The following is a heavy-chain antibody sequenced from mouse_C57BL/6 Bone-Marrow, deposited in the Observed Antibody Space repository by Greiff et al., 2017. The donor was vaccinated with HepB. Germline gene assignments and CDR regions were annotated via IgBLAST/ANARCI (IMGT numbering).Heavy chain of an antibody. CDR1: GFSFNTYA. D-gene: IGHD2-4*01. CDR3: VRYDYAWFAY. Sequence: EVKLVESGGGLVQPKGSLKLSCAASGFSFNTYAMNWVRQAPGKGLEWVARIRSKSNNYATYYADSVKDRFTISRDDSESMLYLQMNNLKTEDTAMYYCVRYDYAWFAYWGQGTLVTVSA. J-gene: IGHJ3*01. V-gene: IGHV10-1*01. CDR2: IRSKSNNYAT.